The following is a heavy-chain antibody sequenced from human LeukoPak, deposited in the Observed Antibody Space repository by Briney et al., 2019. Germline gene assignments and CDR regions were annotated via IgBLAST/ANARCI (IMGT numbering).Heavy chain of an antibody. J-gene: IGHJ4*02. CDR2: IHYGGST. Sequence: SETLSLTCTVSGGSITNNYYYWGWIRQSPGKGLEWIGNIHYGGSTYYSPSLKNRLTISVDTSKNQFSLRLSSVTAADTAVYYCARQVTFGYAYAYYFDYWGQGTLVTVSS. D-gene: IGHD3-16*01. CDR3: ARQVTFGYAYAYYFDY. V-gene: IGHV4-39*01. CDR1: GGSITNNYYY.